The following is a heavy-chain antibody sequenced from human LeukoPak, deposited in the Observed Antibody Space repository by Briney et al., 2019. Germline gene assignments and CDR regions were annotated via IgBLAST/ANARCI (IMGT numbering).Heavy chain of an antibody. V-gene: IGHV4-59*12. Sequence: SETLSLTCTVSGGSISSYYWSWIRQPPGKGLEWIGYIYYSGSTNYNPSLKSRVTISVDTSKNQFSLQLNSVTPEDTAVYYCARGGQQQLEVEFDYWGQGTLVTVSS. J-gene: IGHJ4*02. CDR2: IYYSGST. D-gene: IGHD6-13*01. CDR1: GGSISSYY. CDR3: ARGGQQQLEVEFDY.